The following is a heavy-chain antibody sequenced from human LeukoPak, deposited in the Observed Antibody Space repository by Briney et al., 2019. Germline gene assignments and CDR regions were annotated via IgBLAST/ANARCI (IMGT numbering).Heavy chain of an antibody. CDR2: THYSGST. CDR3: AGRTGGAFDI. Sequence: PSETLSLTCTVPGGSINSGAYYWSWIRQHPGKGLEWIGYTHYSGSTYFNPSLKNRVTMSVDTSKNQFSLKLSSVTAADTAVYYCAGRTGGAFDIWGQGTMVTVSS. J-gene: IGHJ3*02. V-gene: IGHV4-31*03. CDR1: GGSINSGAYY. D-gene: IGHD1-14*01.